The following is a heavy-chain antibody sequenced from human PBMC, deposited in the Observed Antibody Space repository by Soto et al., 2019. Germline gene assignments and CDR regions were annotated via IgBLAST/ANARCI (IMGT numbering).Heavy chain of an antibody. CDR2: ISGSGGST. CDR1: GFTFSSYA. V-gene: IGHV3-23*01. CDR3: AKARWFGPRFGLTLMDV. D-gene: IGHD3-10*01. Sequence: EVQLLESGGGLVQPGGSLRLSCAASGFTFSSYAMSWVRQAPGKGLEWVSAISGSGGSTYYADSVKGRFTISRDNSKNTLYLQMNSLRAEDTAVYYCAKARWFGPRFGLTLMDVWGQGTTVTVSS. J-gene: IGHJ6*02.